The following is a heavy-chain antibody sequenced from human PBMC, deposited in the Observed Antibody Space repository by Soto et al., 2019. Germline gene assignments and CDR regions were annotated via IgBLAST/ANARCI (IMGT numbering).Heavy chain of an antibody. Sequence: SETLSLTCSVSGDSISSNSYYWGWIRQPPGKGLEWIGTIYYTGNTYYKPSLKSRVTISVDTSKNQFSLKMSSVTAPDTAVYYCARLRTDDDSMRDRFDYWAQGSMVPVSS. D-gene: IGHD4-4*01. CDR1: GDSISSNSYY. CDR3: ARLRTDDDSMRDRFDY. J-gene: IGHJ4*02. CDR2: IYYTGNT. V-gene: IGHV4-39*01.